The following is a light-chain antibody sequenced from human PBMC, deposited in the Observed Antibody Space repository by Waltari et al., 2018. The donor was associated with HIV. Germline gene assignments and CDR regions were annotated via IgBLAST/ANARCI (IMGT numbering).Light chain of an antibody. Sequence: QSVLTQPPSVSGAPGQRVSISCTGSGAGHEVQWYQQIAGKAPKLLIFGNNKWPSGVPARFFGSKSGTSASLAITGLQPEDEAHYYCQSFDSSLTGFVFGSGTEVVVL. CDR1: GAGHE. CDR2: GNN. CDR3: QSFDSSLTGFV. J-gene: IGLJ1*01. V-gene: IGLV1-40*01.